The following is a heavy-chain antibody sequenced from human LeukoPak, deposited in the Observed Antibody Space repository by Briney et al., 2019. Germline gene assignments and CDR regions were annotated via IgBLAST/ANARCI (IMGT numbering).Heavy chain of an antibody. V-gene: IGHV3-21*01. CDR1: GFTFSSYS. CDR3: ARDTNYGDRIFDY. CDR2: ISSSSSYI. Sequence: GGSLRLSCAASGFTFSSYSMNWVRQAPGKGLEWVSSISSSSSYIYYADSVKGRFTISRDNAKNSLYLQMNSLRAEDTAEYYCARDTNYGDRIFDYWGQGTLVTVSS. D-gene: IGHD4-17*01. J-gene: IGHJ4*02.